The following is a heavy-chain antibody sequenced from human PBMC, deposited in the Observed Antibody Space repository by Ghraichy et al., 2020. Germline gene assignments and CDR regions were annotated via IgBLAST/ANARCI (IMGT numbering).Heavy chain of an antibody. Sequence: SETLSLTCAVYGGSFSGYYWSWIRQPPGKGLEWIGEINHSGSTNYNPSLKSRVTISVDTSKNQFSLKLSSVTAADTAVYYCARGYPSIGYCSSTSCNYYYYYYMDVWGKGTTVTVSS. CDR3: ARGYPSIGYCSSTSCNYYYYYYMDV. V-gene: IGHV4-34*01. J-gene: IGHJ6*03. CDR1: GGSFSGYY. D-gene: IGHD2-2*03. CDR2: INHSGST.